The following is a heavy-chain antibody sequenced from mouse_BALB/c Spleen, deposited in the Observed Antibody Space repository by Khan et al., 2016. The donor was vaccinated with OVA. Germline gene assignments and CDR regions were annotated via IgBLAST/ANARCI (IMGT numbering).Heavy chain of an antibody. J-gene: IGHJ2*01. Sequence: EVQLQESGPGLVKPSQSLSLTCTVTGYSITSDYAWNWIRQFPGNKLEWVGYISYSGRTSYNPSLKSRTSITRDNSKNQFFLPFSSVTTEDTATYYCARSVTITTVVATAFDYWGQGTTLTVSS. D-gene: IGHD1-1*01. CDR3: ARSVTITTVVATAFDY. CDR1: GYSITSDYA. V-gene: IGHV3-2*02. CDR2: ISYSGRT.